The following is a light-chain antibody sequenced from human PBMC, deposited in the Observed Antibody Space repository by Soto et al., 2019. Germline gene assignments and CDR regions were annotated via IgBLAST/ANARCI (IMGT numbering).Light chain of an antibody. Sequence: EIVSTQSPATLSLSPGERATLSCRASQRVSSYLAWYPQKPGQAPRLLIYDASKRATGIPARFSGSGSGTDFTLTISSLEPEDSAVYYCQQRANWPHTFGQGTKLEIK. CDR3: QQRANWPHT. V-gene: IGKV3-11*01. J-gene: IGKJ2*01. CDR2: DAS. CDR1: QRVSSY.